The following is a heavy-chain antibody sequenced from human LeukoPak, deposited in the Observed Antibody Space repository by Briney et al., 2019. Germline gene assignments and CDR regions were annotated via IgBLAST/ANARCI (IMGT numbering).Heavy chain of an antibody. CDR1: GGTFSSYA. J-gene: IGHJ4*02. Sequence: ASVKVSCKASGGTFSSYAVSWVRQAPGQGLEWMGGIIPIFGTANYAQKFQGRVTITADESTSTAYMELSSLRSEDTAVYYCARVGGDVRYYYDSSGYYYIYWGQGTLVTVSS. V-gene: IGHV1-69*13. D-gene: IGHD3-22*01. CDR2: IIPIFGTA. CDR3: ARVGGDVRYYYDSSGYYYIY.